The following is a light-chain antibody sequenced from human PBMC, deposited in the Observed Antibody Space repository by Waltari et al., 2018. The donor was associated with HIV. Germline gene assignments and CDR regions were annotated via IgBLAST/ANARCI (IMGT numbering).Light chain of an antibody. V-gene: IGKV1-39*01. CDR3: QQAYKGLT. Sequence: DIQMTQSPSSLSASLGDRVIITCRASETISTYLNWYQQRPGRAPDLLIDAASTLQSGVPSRFSGSGSGTDFTLTINSLQPEDFAIYFCQQAYKGLTFGPGTKVDV. CDR1: ETISTY. J-gene: IGKJ3*01. CDR2: AAS.